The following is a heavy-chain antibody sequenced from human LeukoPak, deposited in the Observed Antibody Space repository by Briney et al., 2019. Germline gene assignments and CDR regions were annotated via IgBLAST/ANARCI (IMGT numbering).Heavy chain of an antibody. CDR3: ASTNYGGNLDY. V-gene: IGHV4-31*03. D-gene: IGHD4-23*01. J-gene: IGHJ4*02. CDR1: GGSISSGGYY. Sequence: SETLSLTCTVSGGSISSGGYYWSWIRQHPGKGLEWIGYIYHSGSTYYNPSLKSRVTISVDRSKNQFSLKLSSVTAADTAVYYCASTNYGGNLDYWGLGTLITVSS. CDR2: IYHSGST.